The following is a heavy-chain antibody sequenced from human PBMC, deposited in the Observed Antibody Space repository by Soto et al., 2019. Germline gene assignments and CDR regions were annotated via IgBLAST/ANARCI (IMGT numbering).Heavy chain of an antibody. CDR1: GGSISTVDYW. D-gene: IGHD7-27*01. CDR2: IYDGGRT. J-gene: IGHJ4*02. CDR3: ARGPSGDKVDS. Sequence: QVQLQESGPGLVKPSQTLSLTCTVSGGSISTVDYWWGWIRQSPDMGLEWIGHIYDGGRTYNNPSLESRVTMSVDPSKSQLSLTLSSVSAADTAVYYCARGPSGDKVDSWGQGTLVTVSS. V-gene: IGHV4-30-4*01.